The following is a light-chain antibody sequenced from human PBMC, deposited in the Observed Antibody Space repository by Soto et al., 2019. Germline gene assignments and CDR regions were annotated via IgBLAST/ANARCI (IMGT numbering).Light chain of an antibody. CDR3: NSYTSTSTWV. CDR1: SSDVGGYNY. J-gene: IGLJ3*02. V-gene: IGLV2-14*01. Sequence: QSALTQPASVSGSPGQSITIACTGSSSDVGGYNYVSWFQQHPGKAPKLMIYEVSNRPSGVSNRFSGSKSGNTASLTISGRQAEDEADYYCNSYTSTSTWVFGGGTKLTVL. CDR2: EVS.